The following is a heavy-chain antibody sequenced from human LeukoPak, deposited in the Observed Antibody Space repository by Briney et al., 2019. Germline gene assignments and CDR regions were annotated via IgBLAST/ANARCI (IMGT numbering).Heavy chain of an antibody. CDR2: IYPGDSDT. V-gene: IGHV5-51*01. Sequence: GESLKISCKASGYTFTNYWIAWVRQMPGKGLEWMGIIYPGDSDTRYSPSFQGQVTFSADKSISTAYLQRSSLKASDTAMYYCARRGYSYGQGYFDYWGQGTLVTVSS. CDR3: ARRGYSYGQGYFDY. D-gene: IGHD5-18*01. CDR1: GYTFTNYW. J-gene: IGHJ4*02.